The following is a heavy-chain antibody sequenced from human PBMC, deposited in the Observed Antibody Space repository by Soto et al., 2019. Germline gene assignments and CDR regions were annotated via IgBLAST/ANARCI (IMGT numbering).Heavy chain of an antibody. D-gene: IGHD2-21*02. CDR3: AADPYCGGDCYFDY. CDR1: GFTFFTSA. J-gene: IGHJ4*02. CDR2: IVVASGNT. Sequence: SVKVSCKASGFTFFTSAVQWVRQARGQRLEWIGWIVVASGNTNYAQQFQERVTITRDMSTNTAYMELSSLRSEDTAVYYCAADPYCGGDCYFDYWGQGIMVTV. V-gene: IGHV1-58*01.